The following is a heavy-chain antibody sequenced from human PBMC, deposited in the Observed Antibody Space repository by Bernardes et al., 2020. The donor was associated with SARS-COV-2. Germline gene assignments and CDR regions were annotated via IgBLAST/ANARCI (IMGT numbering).Heavy chain of an antibody. CDR3: ARDLGYCSNGVCSP. CDR1: GFTFSSAW. Sequence: GGSLRLSCTASGFTFSSAWTHWVRQAPGKGLMWVSRINSDGRPTNYADSVKSRFTISRDNAKNTLYLQMNSLRAEDTAVYYCARDLGYCSNGVCSPWGQGTLVTVSS. D-gene: IGHD2-8*01. V-gene: IGHV3-74*01. CDR2: INSDGRPT. J-gene: IGHJ5*02.